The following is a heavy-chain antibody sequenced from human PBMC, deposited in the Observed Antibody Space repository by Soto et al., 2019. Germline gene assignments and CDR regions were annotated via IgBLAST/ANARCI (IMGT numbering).Heavy chain of an antibody. CDR2: IYNSATT. Sequence: SETLSLTCTVSGDSISTYDWTWIRQPPGKGLEWIGYIYNSATTKYNPSLKSRVTISVDTSKNQFSLKLSSVTTADTAVYYCARGRFDFIWGTPAPYLDYWGQGALVTVAS. CDR3: ARGRFDFIWGTPAPYLDY. CDR1: GDSISTYD. D-gene: IGHD3-16*01. J-gene: IGHJ4*02. V-gene: IGHV4-59*01.